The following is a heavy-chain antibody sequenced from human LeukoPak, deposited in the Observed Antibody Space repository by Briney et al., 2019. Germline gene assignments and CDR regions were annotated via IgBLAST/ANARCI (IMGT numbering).Heavy chain of an antibody. Sequence: GGSLTLSCAASGFTFRNYGVSWVRQAPGKGREWVSVVSDSGSSAYYTDSVKGRFTISRDNSKNTLYLQMNSWRAEETAVYYCAPDLRGAAWSLDYWGQGTLVIVSS. CDR2: VSDSGSSA. CDR1: GFTFRNYG. D-gene: IGHD2-15*01. CDR3: APDLRGAAWSLDY. V-gene: IGHV3-23*01. J-gene: IGHJ4*02.